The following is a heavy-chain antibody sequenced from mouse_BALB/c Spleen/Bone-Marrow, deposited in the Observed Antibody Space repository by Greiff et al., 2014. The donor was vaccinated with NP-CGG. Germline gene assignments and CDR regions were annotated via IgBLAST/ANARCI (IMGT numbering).Heavy chain of an antibody. CDR1: GYTFTDYT. D-gene: IGHD2-3*01. J-gene: IGHJ2*01. CDR3: ARGRWSY. V-gene: IGHV1-18*01. Sequence: VQLQQSGPELVKPGASVKISCKTSGYTFTDYTLHWVKKSHGKSLEWIGGVNPNIGGTSYNQKFKGKASLTVDKSSTTAYMELRRLTAEDSGVCYCARGRWSYWGQGAPLTVSA. CDR2: VNPNIGGT.